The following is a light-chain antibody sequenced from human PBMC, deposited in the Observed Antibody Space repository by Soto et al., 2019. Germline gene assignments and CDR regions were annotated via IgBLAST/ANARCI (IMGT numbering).Light chain of an antibody. CDR1: QSVSNN. CDR2: GAS. CDR3: QQYNKWPTWT. V-gene: IGKV3-15*01. J-gene: IGKJ1*01. Sequence: EIVMTQYPATLSVSPGERATLSCRATQSVSNNVAWYQQKPGQAPRLLIYGASTRATGIPARFSGSGSGTEFTLTISSLQSEDFAIYYWQQYNKWPTWTFGQGTKVEIK.